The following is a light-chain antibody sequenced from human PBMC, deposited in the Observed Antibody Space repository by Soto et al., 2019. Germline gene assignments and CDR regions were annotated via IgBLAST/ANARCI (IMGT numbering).Light chain of an antibody. J-gene: IGKJ1*01. CDR3: QQYGSLSWT. CDR2: DAS. V-gene: IGKV3-11*01. CDR1: QSLSSY. Sequence: EIVLTQSPATVSLSPGERATLSCWASQSLSSYLAWYQQKPGQAPRLLIYDASNRANGIPARFTGSGSGTDFTLTISSLEPEDFAVYHCQQYGSLSWTFGQGTKVEIK.